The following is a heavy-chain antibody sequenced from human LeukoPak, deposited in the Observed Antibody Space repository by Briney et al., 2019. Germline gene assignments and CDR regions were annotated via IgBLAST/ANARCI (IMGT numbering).Heavy chain of an antibody. J-gene: IGHJ5*02. CDR2: IYYSGST. Sequence: SETLSLTCTVSGGSLSSYYWSWIRQPPGKGLEWIGYIYYSGSTNYNPSLKSRVTISVDTSKNQFSLKLSSVTAADTAVYYCARVVPITIFGVVIPNWFDPWGQGTLVTVSS. CDR1: GGSLSSYY. D-gene: IGHD3-3*01. CDR3: ARVVPITIFGVVIPNWFDP. V-gene: IGHV4-59*01.